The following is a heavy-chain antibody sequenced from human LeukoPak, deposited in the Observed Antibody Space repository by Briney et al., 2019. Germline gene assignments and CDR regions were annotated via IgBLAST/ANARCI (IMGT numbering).Heavy chain of an antibody. J-gene: IGHJ4*02. Sequence: PSETLSLTCTVAGGSISSYYWSWLRQPPGKGLEWIGYIYYSGSTNYNPSLKSRVTISVDTSKNQFSLKLSSVTAADTAVYYCARANPYDSSGSLDYWGQGTLVTVSS. D-gene: IGHD3-22*01. V-gene: IGHV4-59*01. CDR2: IYYSGST. CDR1: GGSISSYY. CDR3: ARANPYDSSGSLDY.